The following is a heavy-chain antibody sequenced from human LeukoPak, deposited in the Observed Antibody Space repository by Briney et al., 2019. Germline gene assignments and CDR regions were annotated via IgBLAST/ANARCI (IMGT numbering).Heavy chain of an antibody. CDR1: GGSFSGYY. V-gene: IGHV4-34*01. D-gene: IGHD5-12*01. CDR3: ARGGGYSGYDDYYDYGMDV. Sequence: SETLSLTCAVHGGSFSGYYWNWIRQPPGKGLEWIGEIHHTGSTTYMLSLKSRVTISVDTSKNQFSLKLSSVTAADTAVYYCARGGGYSGYDDYYDYGMDVWGQGTTVTVSS. CDR2: IHHTGST. J-gene: IGHJ6*02.